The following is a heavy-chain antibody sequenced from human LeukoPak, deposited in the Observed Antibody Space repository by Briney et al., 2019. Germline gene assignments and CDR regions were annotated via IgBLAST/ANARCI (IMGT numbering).Heavy chain of an antibody. CDR1: GFTFSSYW. V-gene: IGHV3-74*01. CDR3: ARGASHYAFDY. Sequence: GGSLRLSCAASGFTFSSYWMHWVRHAPGKGLVWVSRINSDGSSTTYADSVKGRFTISRDNAKNTLYLQMNSLRAEDTAVYYCARGASHYAFDYWGQGTLVTVSS. D-gene: IGHD2-2*01. CDR2: INSDGSST. J-gene: IGHJ4*02.